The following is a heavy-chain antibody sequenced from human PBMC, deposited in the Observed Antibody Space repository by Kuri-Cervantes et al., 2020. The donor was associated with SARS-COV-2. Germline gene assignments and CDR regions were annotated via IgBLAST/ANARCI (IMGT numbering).Heavy chain of an antibody. V-gene: IGHV4-59*12. Sequence: SGTLSLTCTVSGGSICSYYWSWIRQPPGKGLEWIGYIYYSGSTNYNPSLKSRVTISVDKSKNQFSLKLNSVTAADTAVYYCANLGPGGHAYSFLDYWGQGTLVTVSS. D-gene: IGHD4-11*01. CDR3: ANLGPGGHAYSFLDY. CDR2: IYYSGST. CDR1: GGSICSYY. J-gene: IGHJ4*02.